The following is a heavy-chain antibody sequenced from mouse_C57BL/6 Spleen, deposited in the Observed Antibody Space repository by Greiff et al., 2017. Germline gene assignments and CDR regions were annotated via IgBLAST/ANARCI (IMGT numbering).Heavy chain of an antibody. Sequence: EVQLVESGPGLVKPSQSLSLTCSVTGYSITSGYFWSWIRTSPGNQLEWVGFISDDGSNNYTPSFKNPISITRDTSKNQFFLKLKSVTTEDTATYYGARPDYYGSIWFAYWGQGTLVTVSA. CDR3: ARPDYYGSIWFAY. J-gene: IGHJ3*01. CDR2: ISDDGSN. V-gene: IGHV3-6*01. D-gene: IGHD1-1*01. CDR1: GYSITSGYF.